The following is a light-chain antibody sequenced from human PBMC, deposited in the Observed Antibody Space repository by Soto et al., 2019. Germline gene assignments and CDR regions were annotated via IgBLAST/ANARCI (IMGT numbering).Light chain of an antibody. CDR2: DAS. CDR3: QQRSNWPPST. V-gene: IGKV3-11*01. J-gene: IGKJ1*01. CDR1: QSVSSY. Sequence: EIVLTQSPATLSLSPGERANLSCRASQSVSSYLAWYQQKPGQAPRLLIYDASNRATGIQARFSGSGSGTDFTLTISSLEPEDFAVYYCQQRSNWPPSTFGQGTKVEIK.